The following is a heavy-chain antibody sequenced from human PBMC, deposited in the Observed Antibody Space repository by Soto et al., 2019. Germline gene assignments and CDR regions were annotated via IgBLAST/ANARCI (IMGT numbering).Heavy chain of an antibody. Sequence: QVQLQESGPGLVKPSQTLSLTCTVSGDSISGGGYYWSWIRRHPGKGLEWIGYIYHSGSTYYKSSLKSRLNISVDTSKNQFSLKLRSVTAADTAVYYCARRANEDAFDIWGQGTMVTVSS. CDR3: ARRANEDAFDI. CDR2: IYHSGST. J-gene: IGHJ3*02. D-gene: IGHD1-1*01. V-gene: IGHV4-31*03. CDR1: GDSISGGGYY.